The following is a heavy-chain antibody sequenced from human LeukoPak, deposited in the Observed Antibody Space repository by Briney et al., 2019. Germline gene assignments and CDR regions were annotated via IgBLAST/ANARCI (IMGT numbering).Heavy chain of an antibody. D-gene: IGHD4-17*01. CDR1: GFTFSSYE. CDR2: ISSSGSTI. Sequence: PGGSLRLACAASGFTFSSYEMNWVRQAPGKGLEWVSYISSSGSTIYYADSVKGRFTISRDNAKNSLYLQMNSLRAEDTAVYYCASASTVTTVIWGQGTLVTVSS. V-gene: IGHV3-48*03. J-gene: IGHJ4*02. CDR3: ASASTVTTVI.